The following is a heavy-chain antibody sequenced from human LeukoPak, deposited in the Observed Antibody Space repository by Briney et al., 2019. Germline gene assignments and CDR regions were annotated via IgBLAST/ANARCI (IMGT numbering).Heavy chain of an antibody. D-gene: IGHD3-22*01. CDR1: SGSFSGYF. Sequence: SETLSLTCAVYSGSFSGYFWTYVRQPPGMGLEWIGETNQRGSTNYNPSLKSRVTMSVDTSKNQFSLRLSSVTAADTAVYYCARGSIYYGDSSVYFDYWAQGTLVTVSS. J-gene: IGHJ4*02. CDR3: ARGSIYYGDSSVYFDY. CDR2: TNQRGST. V-gene: IGHV4-34*01.